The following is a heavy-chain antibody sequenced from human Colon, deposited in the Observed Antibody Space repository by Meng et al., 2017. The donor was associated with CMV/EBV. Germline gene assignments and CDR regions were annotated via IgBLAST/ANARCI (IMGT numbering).Heavy chain of an antibody. D-gene: IGHD3-10*01. CDR3: ARDSYHYGSSTYNWFDP. CDR1: GDSIRTYW. J-gene: IGHJ5*02. Sequence: SETLSLTCTVSGDSIRTYWWSWIRQSPGKGLEWIGYTHHSGTTNHNPSLRSRVIMSVDTSNNQFSLKLTSVTAADTAVYYCARDSYHYGSSTYNWFDPWGQGILVTVSS. CDR2: THHSGTT. V-gene: IGHV4-59*01.